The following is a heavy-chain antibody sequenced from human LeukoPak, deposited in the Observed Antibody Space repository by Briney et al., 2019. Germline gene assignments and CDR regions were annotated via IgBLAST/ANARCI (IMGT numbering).Heavy chain of an antibody. V-gene: IGHV4-39*07. D-gene: IGHD3-3*01. Sequence: SETLSLTCSVSGASIRSSSYYWGWVRQPPGKGLEWIGTIYFTGNTYYNPSLKTRATISEDTSKNQFSLKLSSVTAADTAVYYCARAFRGIFGVFEAFDIWGQGTMVTVSS. J-gene: IGHJ3*02. CDR1: GASIRSSSYY. CDR3: ARAFRGIFGVFEAFDI. CDR2: IYFTGNT.